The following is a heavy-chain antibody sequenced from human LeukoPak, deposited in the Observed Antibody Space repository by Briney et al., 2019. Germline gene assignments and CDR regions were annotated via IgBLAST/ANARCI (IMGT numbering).Heavy chain of an antibody. V-gene: IGHV4-39*07. Sequence: SETLSLTCTVSGGSISSSSYYWGWIRQPPGKGLEWIGSIYYSGSTYYNPSLKSRVTISVDTSISTAYLQWSSLRASDTAMYYCARRRGYSYGFQYYFDYWGQGTLVTVSS. CDR2: IYYSGST. J-gene: IGHJ4*02. CDR3: ARRRGYSYGFQYYFDY. CDR1: GGSISSSSYY. D-gene: IGHD5-18*01.